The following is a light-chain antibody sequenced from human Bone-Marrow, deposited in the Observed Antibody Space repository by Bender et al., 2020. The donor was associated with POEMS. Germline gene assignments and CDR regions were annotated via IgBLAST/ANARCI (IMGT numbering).Light chain of an antibody. CDR1: SSKFGSYP. J-gene: IGLJ3*02. V-gene: IGLV1-44*01. CDR2: NNS. Sequence: QSVLTQPPSASGTPGQRVTISCSGSSSKFGSYPVNWYQQLPGAAPKLVIFNNSQRPSGVPDRFSGSKSGTSASLAISVLQSDDEADYYCAAWDDSLNGWVFGGGTKLTVL. CDR3: AAWDDSLNGWV.